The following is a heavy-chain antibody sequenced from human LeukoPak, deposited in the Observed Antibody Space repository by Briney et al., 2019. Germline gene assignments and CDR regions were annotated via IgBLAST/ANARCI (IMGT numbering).Heavy chain of an antibody. V-gene: IGHV1-2*02. CDR3: ARVGSPDAFDI. D-gene: IGHD2-15*01. Sequence: GTSVKVSCKASGYTFTGYYMHWVRQAPGQGLEWMGWINPNSGGTNYAQKFQGRVTITRDTSASTAYMELSSLRSEDTAVYYCARVGSPDAFDIWSQGTMVTVSS. J-gene: IGHJ3*02. CDR1: GYTFTGYY. CDR2: INPNSGGT.